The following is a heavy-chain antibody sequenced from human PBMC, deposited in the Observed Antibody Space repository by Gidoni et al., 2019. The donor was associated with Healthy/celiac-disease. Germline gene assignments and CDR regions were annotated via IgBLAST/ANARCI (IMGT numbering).Heavy chain of an antibody. CDR1: GYTFTSYA. CDR2: INAGNGNT. CDR3: ARGGYDDYSNYFETGFDP. Sequence: QVQLVQSGAEVKKPGASVKVSCKASGYTFTSYAMHWVRQAPGQRLEWMGWINAGNGNTKYSQKFQGRVTITRDTSASTAYMELSSLRSEDTAVYYCARGGYDDYSNYFETGFDPWGQGTLVTVSS. J-gene: IGHJ5*02. D-gene: IGHD4-4*01. V-gene: IGHV1-3*01.